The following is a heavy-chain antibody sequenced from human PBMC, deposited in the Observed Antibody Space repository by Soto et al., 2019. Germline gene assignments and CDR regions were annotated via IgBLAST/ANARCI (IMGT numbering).Heavy chain of an antibody. J-gene: IGHJ3*02. V-gene: IGHV4-34*01. CDR3: ARFTPPRGLSHGGSFSSRAFDI. CDR1: GGSFSGYY. D-gene: IGHD2-15*01. Sequence: SETLSLTCAVYGGSFSGYYWSWIRQPPGKGLEWIGEINHSGSTNYNPSLKSRVTISVDTSKNQFSLKLSSVTAADTAVYYCARFTPPRGLSHGGSFSSRAFDIWGQGTMVTVSS. CDR2: INHSGST.